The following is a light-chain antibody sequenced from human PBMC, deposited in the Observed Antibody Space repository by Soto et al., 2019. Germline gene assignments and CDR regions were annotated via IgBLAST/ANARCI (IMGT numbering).Light chain of an antibody. CDR1: QGIDSS. J-gene: IGKJ5*01. CDR3: QQLHDYPIT. Sequence: ILLDLSVSYVSASVRDRVTMTCRASQGIDSSFAWYQQKPGKAPKLLIYAASSLQSGVPSRFSGSGSGTDFTLTISSLQPEDFATYYCQQLHDYPITFGQGTRLENK. CDR2: AAS. V-gene: IGKV1-9*01.